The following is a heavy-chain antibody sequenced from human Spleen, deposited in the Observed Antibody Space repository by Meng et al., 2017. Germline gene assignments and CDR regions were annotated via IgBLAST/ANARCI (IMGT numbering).Heavy chain of an antibody. CDR1: GYNFPDYY. D-gene: IGHD3-10*01. V-gene: IGHV1-2*06. CDR3: ARDLGDRLLWFGELLSKSDAFDI. J-gene: IGHJ3*02. Sequence: ASVKVSCKPSGYNFPDYYIHWVRRAPGQGLEWMGRINPKSGDTHYAQKFQARVTMTGDTSITTAYMELSRLRSDDTAVYYCARDLGDRLLWFGELLSKSDAFDIWGQGTMVTVSS. CDR2: INPKSGDT.